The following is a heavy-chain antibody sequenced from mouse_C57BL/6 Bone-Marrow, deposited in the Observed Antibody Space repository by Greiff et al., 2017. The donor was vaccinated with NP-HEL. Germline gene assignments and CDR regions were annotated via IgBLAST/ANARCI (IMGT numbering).Heavy chain of an antibody. CDR3: TTFHFITTVVAPY. Sequence: EVKLMESGAELVRPGASVKLSCTASGFNIKDDYMHWVKQRPEQGLEWIGWIDPENGDTEYASKFQGKATITADTSSNTAYLQLSSLTSEDTAVYYCTTFHFITTVVAPYWGQGTLVTVSA. J-gene: IGHJ3*01. V-gene: IGHV14-4*01. D-gene: IGHD1-1*01. CDR1: GFNIKDDY. CDR2: IDPENGDT.